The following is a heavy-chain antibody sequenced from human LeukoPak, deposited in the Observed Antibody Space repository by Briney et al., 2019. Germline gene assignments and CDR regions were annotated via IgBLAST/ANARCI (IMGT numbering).Heavy chain of an antibody. Sequence: ASVKVSCKASGYTFTSYDINWVRQATGQGLEWMGWMNPNSGNTGYAQKFQGRVTMTRNTSISTAYMELSSLRSEDTAVYYCASNTYYDFWSGYSSSSGHIGYWGQGTLVTVSS. CDR3: ASNTYYDFWSGYSSSSGHIGY. CDR1: GYTFTSYD. D-gene: IGHD3-3*01. J-gene: IGHJ4*02. CDR2: MNPNSGNT. V-gene: IGHV1-8*01.